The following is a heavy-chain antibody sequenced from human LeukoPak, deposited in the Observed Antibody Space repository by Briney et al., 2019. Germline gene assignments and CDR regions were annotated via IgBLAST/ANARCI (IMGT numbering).Heavy chain of an antibody. V-gene: IGHV3-23*01. CDR3: TKERGIYSGYDPLEY. CDR2: ISSSGGST. Sequence: GSLRLSCAASGFPLSSSDMSWVRQAPGKGLEWVSSISSSGGSTYYADSVKGRFTVSRDNSKNTLYLQMDSLRTEDTALYFCTKERGIYSGYDPLEYWGQGTLVTVSS. CDR1: GFPLSSSD. J-gene: IGHJ4*02. D-gene: IGHD5-12*01.